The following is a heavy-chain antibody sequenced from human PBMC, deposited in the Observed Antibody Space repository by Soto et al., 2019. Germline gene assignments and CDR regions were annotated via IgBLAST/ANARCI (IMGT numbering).Heavy chain of an antibody. CDR2: ISSHSSTL. CDR1: GFTFSSYS. D-gene: IGHD6-19*01. CDR3: LRDGSGNLYLNWFDP. V-gene: IGHV3-48*02. Sequence: GGSLRLSCAASGFTFSSYSMNWVRQAPGKGLEWISYISSHSSTLYYADSVKGRFTISRDNAGGSLYLHMNSLRDEDTAVYYCLRDGSGNLYLNWFDPWGQGTLVTVSS. J-gene: IGHJ5*02.